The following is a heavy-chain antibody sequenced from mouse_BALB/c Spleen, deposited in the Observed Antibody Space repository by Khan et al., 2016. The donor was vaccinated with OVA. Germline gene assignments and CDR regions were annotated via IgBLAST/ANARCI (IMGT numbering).Heavy chain of an antibody. J-gene: IGHJ4*01. CDR1: GYTFTSYW. V-gene: IGHV1S41*01. D-gene: IGHD1-1*01. CDR3: ARESSYGRTCCCMDY. Sequence: DLVKPGASVKLSCKASGYTFTSYWINWIKQRPGQGLEWIGRIGPGSGYAYYNEMFKGKATLTVDTSSSTAYIQLSSLSSEDSGVYFCARESSYGRTCCCMDYWGQGTSVTVSA. CDR2: IGPGSGYA.